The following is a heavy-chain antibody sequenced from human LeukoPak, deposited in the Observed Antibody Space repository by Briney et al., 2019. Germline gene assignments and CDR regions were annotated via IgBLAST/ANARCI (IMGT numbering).Heavy chain of an antibody. V-gene: IGHV1-18*01. Sequence: GASVKVSCKASGYTFTSYGISWVRQAPGQGLEWMGWISAYNGNTNYAQKLQGRVTMTTDTSTSTAYMELRSLRSDDTAVYYCARDRAPVYYPARSAFDIWGQGTMVTVSS. J-gene: IGHJ3*02. CDR2: ISAYNGNT. D-gene: IGHD3-10*01. CDR1: GYTFTSYG. CDR3: ARDRAPVYYPARSAFDI.